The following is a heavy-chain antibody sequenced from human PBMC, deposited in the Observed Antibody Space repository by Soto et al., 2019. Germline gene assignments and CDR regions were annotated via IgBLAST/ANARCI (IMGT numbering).Heavy chain of an antibody. CDR3: AAYPGYSSGWYGY. V-gene: IGHV3-21*01. CDR2: ISSSSSYI. CDR1: GFAFSSYS. D-gene: IGHD6-19*01. J-gene: IGHJ4*02. Sequence: EVQLVESGGGLVKPGGSLRLSCAASGFAFSSYSMNWVRQAPGKGLEWVSSISSSSSYIYYADSVKGRFTISRDNAKNSLYLQMNSLRAEDTAVYYCAAYPGYSSGWYGYWGQGTLVTVSS.